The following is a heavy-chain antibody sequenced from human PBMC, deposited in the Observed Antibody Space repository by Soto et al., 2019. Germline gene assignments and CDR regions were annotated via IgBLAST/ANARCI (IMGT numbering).Heavy chain of an antibody. Sequence: SETLSLTCAVYGGSFSGYYWSWIRQPPGKGLEWIGEINHSGSTNYNPSLKSRVTISVDTSKNQLSLKLSSVTAADTAVYYCARDGIRWFDPWGQGTLVTVSS. V-gene: IGHV4-34*01. CDR2: INHSGST. CDR1: GGSFSGYY. J-gene: IGHJ5*02. CDR3: ARDGIRWFDP. D-gene: IGHD5-18*01.